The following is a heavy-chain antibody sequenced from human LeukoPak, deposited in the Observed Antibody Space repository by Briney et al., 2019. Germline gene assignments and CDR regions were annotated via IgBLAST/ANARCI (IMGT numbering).Heavy chain of an antibody. Sequence: SETLSLTCSVSGGSIRSYYWSWIRQPPGKGLEWIGYIYHSGRTNYNPSLKSRVTVLVDTSKNQFSLKLSSVTAADTAVYYCATGGERSRIIRFWGQGTLVTVSS. CDR3: ATGGERSRIIRF. CDR2: IYHSGRT. J-gene: IGHJ4*02. V-gene: IGHV4-59*01. D-gene: IGHD3-16*01. CDR1: GGSIRSYY.